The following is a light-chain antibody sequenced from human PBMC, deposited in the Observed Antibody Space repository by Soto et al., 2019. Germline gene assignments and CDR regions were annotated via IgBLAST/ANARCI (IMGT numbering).Light chain of an antibody. CDR3: QNYNSAPLT. CDR2: GAS. CDR1: QGISRQ. V-gene: IGKV1-27*01. J-gene: IGKJ4*01. Sequence: IQMTQSPSSLSASVGDRVTITCRASQGISRQLAWYQQRPGKVPKVLIYGASSLQSGVPSRFSGSGSGTEFILTISSLQPEDVATYYCQNYNSAPLTFGGGTKVDIK.